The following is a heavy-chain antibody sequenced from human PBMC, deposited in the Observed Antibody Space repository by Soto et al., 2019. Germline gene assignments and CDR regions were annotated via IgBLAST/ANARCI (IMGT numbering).Heavy chain of an antibody. CDR1: GYTFTSYY. J-gene: IGHJ3*02. CDR2: INPSGGST. V-gene: IGHV1-46*01. CDR3: ASLPVRTAMADDAFDI. Sequence: ASVKVSCKASGYTFTSYYMHWVRQAPGQGLEWMGIINPSGGSTSYAQKFQGRVTMTRDTSTSTVYMELSSLRSEDTAVCYCASLPVRTAMADDAFDIWGQGTMVTVSS. D-gene: IGHD5-18*01.